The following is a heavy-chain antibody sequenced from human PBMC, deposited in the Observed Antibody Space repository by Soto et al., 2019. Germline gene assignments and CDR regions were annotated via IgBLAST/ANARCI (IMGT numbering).Heavy chain of an antibody. V-gene: IGHV4-31*03. CDR1: GASLSSGGHY. J-gene: IGHJ3*02. Sequence: QVQLQESGPGLAKPSQTVSLTCTVSGASLSSGGHYWTWIRHVPGKDLEWIGYIFHTGTTFYTPSLKSRVLMSIDTSDNYFSLNLNSVTAADTAVYYCARGLGYDSNGHFLAGFDIWGHGTMVSVSA. CDR2: IFHTGTT. D-gene: IGHD3-22*01. CDR3: ARGLGYDSNGHFLAGFDI.